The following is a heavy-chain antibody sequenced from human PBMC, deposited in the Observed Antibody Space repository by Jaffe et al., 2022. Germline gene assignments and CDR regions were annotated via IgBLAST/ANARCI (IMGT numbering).Heavy chain of an antibody. Sequence: EVQLVESGGGLVKPGGSLRLSCAASGFTFSSYSMNWVRQAPGKGLEWVSSISSSSSYIYYADSVKGRFTISRDNAKNSLYLQMNSLRAEDTAVYYCASRYGDYEPAAFDIWGQGTMVTVSS. D-gene: IGHD4-17*01. V-gene: IGHV3-21*01. CDR1: GFTFSSYS. J-gene: IGHJ3*02. CDR2: ISSSSSYI. CDR3: ASRYGDYEPAAFDI.